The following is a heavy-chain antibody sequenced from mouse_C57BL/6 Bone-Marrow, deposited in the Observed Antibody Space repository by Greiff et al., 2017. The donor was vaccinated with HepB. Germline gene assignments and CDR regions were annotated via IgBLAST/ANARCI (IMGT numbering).Heavy chain of an antibody. J-gene: IGHJ1*03. CDR3: ARDPYYYGSSHWYFDV. D-gene: IGHD1-1*01. Sequence: ASGPGLVKPSQSLSLTCSVTGYSITSGYYWNWIRQFPGNKLEWMGYISYDGSNNYNPSLKNRISITRDTSKNQFFLKLNSVTTEDTATYYCARDPYYYGSSHWYFDVWGTGTTVTVSS. V-gene: IGHV3-6*01. CDR2: ISYDGSN. CDR1: GYSITSGYY.